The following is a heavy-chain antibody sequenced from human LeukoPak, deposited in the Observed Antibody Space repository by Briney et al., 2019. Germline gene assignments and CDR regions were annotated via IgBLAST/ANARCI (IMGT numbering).Heavy chain of an antibody. D-gene: IGHD3-3*01. CDR1: GFTFSSFA. Sequence: GGSLRLSCAASGFTFSSFAMHWVRQAPGKGLEYVSAISSTGGNTSYADSVKGRFTISRDNSKNTLYLQMGSLRAEDMAVYYCARGAYGTYYDFWSGYLRFDPWGQGTLVTVSS. CDR3: ARGAYGTYYDFWSGYLRFDP. V-gene: IGHV3-64*02. J-gene: IGHJ5*02. CDR2: ISSTGGNT.